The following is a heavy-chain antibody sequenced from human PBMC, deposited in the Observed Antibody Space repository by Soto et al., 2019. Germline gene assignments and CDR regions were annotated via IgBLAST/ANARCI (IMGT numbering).Heavy chain of an antibody. CDR1: GGSISSYY. Sequence: QVQLQESGPGLVKPSETLSLTCTVSGGSISSYYWGWIRQPPGKVLEWTGYIYYSGRTNYNPSLKTRVTVSVDTSKNHFSLKLNSMTAADPAVYYCARHNYGSGSTYFDYWGQGTLVTVSS. D-gene: IGHD3-10*01. CDR2: IYYSGRT. V-gene: IGHV4-59*08. CDR3: ARHNYGSGSTYFDY. J-gene: IGHJ4*02.